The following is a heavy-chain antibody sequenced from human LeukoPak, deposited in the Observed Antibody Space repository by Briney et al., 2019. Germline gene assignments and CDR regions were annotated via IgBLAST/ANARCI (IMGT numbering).Heavy chain of an antibody. J-gene: IGHJ4*02. Sequence: QTGGSLRLSCAASGFTFSSYGMHWVRQAPGKGLEWVAFIRYDGSNKYYADSVKGRFTISRDNSKNTLYLRMNSLRAEDTAVYYCAKPDSNSPQLAYFDYWGQGTLVTVSS. CDR1: GFTFSSYG. D-gene: IGHD4-11*01. V-gene: IGHV3-30*02. CDR3: AKPDSNSPQLAYFDY. CDR2: IRYDGSNK.